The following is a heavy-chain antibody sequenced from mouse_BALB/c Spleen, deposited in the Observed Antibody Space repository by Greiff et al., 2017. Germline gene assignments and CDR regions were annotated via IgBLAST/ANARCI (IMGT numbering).Heavy chain of an antibody. CDR2: ISYSGST. CDR3: ASKYENWYFDV. CDR1: GYSITRDYA. V-gene: IGHV3-2*02. J-gene: IGHJ1*01. D-gene: IGHD2-10*02. Sequence: EVMLVESGPGLVKPSQSLSLTCTVTGYSITRDYAWTWIRQFPGNTLAWMGYISYSGSTSYNPSLKSRISITRDTSKNQFFLQLNSVTTEDTATYYCASKYENWYFDVWGAGTTVTVSS.